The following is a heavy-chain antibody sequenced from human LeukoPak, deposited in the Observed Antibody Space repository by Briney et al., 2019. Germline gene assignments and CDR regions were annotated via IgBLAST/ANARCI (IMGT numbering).Heavy chain of an antibody. CDR3: AKPKLELDAFDI. J-gene: IGHJ3*02. D-gene: IGHD1-7*01. CDR1: GFTFDDYA. V-gene: IGHV3-9*01. Sequence: PGGSLRLSCAASGFTFDDYAMHWVRQAPGKGLEWVSGISRNSGSIGYADSVKGRFTISRDNAKNSLYLQMNSLRAEDTALYYCAKPKLELDAFDIWGQGTMVTVSS. CDR2: ISRNSGSI.